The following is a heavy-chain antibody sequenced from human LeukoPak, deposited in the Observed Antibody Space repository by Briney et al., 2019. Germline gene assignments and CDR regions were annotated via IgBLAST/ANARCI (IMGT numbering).Heavy chain of an antibody. D-gene: IGHD5-18*01. CDR3: AKNRGTGMAFYDY. CDR2: ISPSGGHI. V-gene: IGHV3-23*01. CDR1: GFTFSTYA. Sequence: GGSLRLSCAASGFTFSTYAMTTVRRAPGKGLEWVSAISPSGGHIYYADSVKGRFTSSRDNSKSTLFLQMNNLRAEDTAIYYCAKNRGTGMAFYDYWGQGTQVTVSS. J-gene: IGHJ4*02.